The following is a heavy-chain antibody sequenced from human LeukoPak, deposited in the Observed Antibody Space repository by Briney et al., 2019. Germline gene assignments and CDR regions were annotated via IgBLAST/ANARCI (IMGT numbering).Heavy chain of an antibody. J-gene: IGHJ4*02. CDR1: GGSISSSSYY. CDR2: IYYSGST. D-gene: IGHD2-21*02. V-gene: IGHV4-39*07. CDR3: ARVGGVPCGGDCYSGSGEFDY. Sequence: SETLSLTCTVSGGSISSSSYYWGWIRQPPGKGLEWIGSIYYSGSTYYNPSLKSRVTISVDTSKNQFSLKLSSVTAADTAVYYCARVGGVPCGGDCYSGSGEFDYWGQGTLVTVSS.